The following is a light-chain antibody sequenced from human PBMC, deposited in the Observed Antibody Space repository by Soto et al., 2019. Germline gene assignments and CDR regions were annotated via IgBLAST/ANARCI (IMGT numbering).Light chain of an antibody. CDR3: QQYGSSPIT. V-gene: IGKV3-20*01. CDR1: QSVSSSY. CDR2: GAS. J-gene: IGKJ5*01. Sequence: EIVLTQSPGTMSLSPGERATLSCRASQSVSSSYLAWYQQKPGQAPRLLISGASSRATGIPDRFSGSGSATDFTLTISRLEPEDFALYYCQQYGSSPITFGQGTRLEIK.